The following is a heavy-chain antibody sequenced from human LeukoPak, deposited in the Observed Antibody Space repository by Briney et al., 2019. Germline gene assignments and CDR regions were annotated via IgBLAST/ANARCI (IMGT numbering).Heavy chain of an antibody. Sequence: PGGSLRLSCAASGFTFSDYYMSWIRQAPGKGLEWVSYISSSSSYTNYADSVKGRFTISRDNAKNSLYLQMNRLRAEDTAVYYCASWGAAAGTLDYWGQGTLVTVSS. D-gene: IGHD6-13*01. CDR2: ISSSSSYT. J-gene: IGHJ4*02. V-gene: IGHV3-11*03. CDR1: GFTFSDYY. CDR3: ASWGAAAGTLDY.